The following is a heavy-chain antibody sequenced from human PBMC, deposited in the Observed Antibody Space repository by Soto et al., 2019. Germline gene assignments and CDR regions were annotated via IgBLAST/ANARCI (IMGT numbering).Heavy chain of an antibody. D-gene: IGHD6-19*01. CDR3: ARSYSSGWEFDY. CDR1: GFTFSNYY. CDR2: ISSTGRTI. Sequence: GGSLRLSCGASGFTFSNYYMSWIRQAPGKGLEWVSYISSTGRTIYYADPVKGRFTVSRDNAQNSLSLKLNSLRVEDTAVYYCARSYSSGWEFDYWGQGTQVTVS. J-gene: IGHJ4*02. V-gene: IGHV3-11*01.